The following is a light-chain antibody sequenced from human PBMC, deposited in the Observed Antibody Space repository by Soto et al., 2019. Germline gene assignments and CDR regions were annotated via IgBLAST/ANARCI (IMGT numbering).Light chain of an antibody. CDR3: CSYAGNNIFV. V-gene: IGLV2-8*01. CDR1: SSDIGGYDF. CDR2: NVN. Sequence: QSALTQPPSASGSPGQAVTISCTGTSSDIGGYDFVSWYQVRPGEAPQLIIYNVNGRPSGVPRRFSGSKSGNTASLTVSGLQAEDEANYYCCSYAGNNIFVFGTGTKVTV. J-gene: IGLJ1*01.